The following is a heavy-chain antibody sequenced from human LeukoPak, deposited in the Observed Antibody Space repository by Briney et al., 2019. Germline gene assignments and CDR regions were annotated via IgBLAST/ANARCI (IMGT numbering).Heavy chain of an antibody. V-gene: IGHV3-15*01. CDR2: IKSKTDGGTT. Sequence: PGGSLRLSCAASGFTFSNAWMSWVRQAPGKGLEWVGRIKSKTDGGTTDYAAPVKGRFTISRDDSKNTLYLQMNSLKTEDTAVYYCTTKLKAITGIGPTFRGYWGQGTLVTVSS. CDR1: GFTFSNAW. J-gene: IGHJ4*02. D-gene: IGHD1-20*01. CDR3: TTKLKAITGIGPTFRGY.